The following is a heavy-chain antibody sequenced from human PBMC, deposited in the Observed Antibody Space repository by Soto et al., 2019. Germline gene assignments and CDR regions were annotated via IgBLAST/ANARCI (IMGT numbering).Heavy chain of an antibody. J-gene: IGHJ5*02. CDR1: GGSISSSSYY. D-gene: IGHD5-12*01. V-gene: IGHV4-39*01. CDR3: ARLHGDSGYDLA. Sequence: SETLSLTCTVSGGSISSSSYYWGWIRQPPGKGLEWIGSIYYSGSTYYNPSLKSRVIISVDTSKNQFSLKLSSVTAADTAVYYCARLHGDSGYDLAWGQGTLVTVSS. CDR2: IYYSGST.